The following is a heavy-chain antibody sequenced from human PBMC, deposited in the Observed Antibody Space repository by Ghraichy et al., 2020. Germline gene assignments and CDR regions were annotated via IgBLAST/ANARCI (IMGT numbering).Heavy chain of an antibody. J-gene: IGHJ5*02. Sequence: ASVQVSCKASGYRFTGYYMHWVRQAPGQGLEWMGRINPNSGGTNYAQEFQGRVTMTRDTSISTAYMELSRLRSDDTAVYYCARDPGALVPAATNWFDPWGQGTLVTVSS. CDR3: ARDPGALVPAATNWFDP. D-gene: IGHD2-2*01. CDR2: INPNSGGT. V-gene: IGHV1-2*06. CDR1: GYRFTGYY.